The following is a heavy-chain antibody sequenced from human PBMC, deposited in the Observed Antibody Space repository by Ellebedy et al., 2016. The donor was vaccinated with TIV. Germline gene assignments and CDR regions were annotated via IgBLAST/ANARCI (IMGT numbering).Heavy chain of an antibody. V-gene: IGHV3-74*01. CDR3: ARDSSDWSF. Sequence: GGSLRLSCAASGFTFSTSWMSWVRQAPGKGLVWVSRINTDGSSTSYVDSVKGRFTVSRDNAKSTVYLQMNSLTAEDTAVYYCARDSSDWSFWGQGTLVTVSS. CDR1: GFTFSTSW. D-gene: IGHD6-13*01. J-gene: IGHJ4*02. CDR2: INTDGSST.